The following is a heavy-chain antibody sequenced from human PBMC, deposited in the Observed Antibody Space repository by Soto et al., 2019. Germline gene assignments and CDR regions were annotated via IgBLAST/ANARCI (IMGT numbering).Heavy chain of an antibody. Sequence: SETLSLTCAVYGGSFSGYYWSWIRQPPGKGLEWIGEINHSGSTNYNPSLKSRVTISVDTSKNQFSLKLSSVTAADTAVYYCASEYSSSSRYYYYGMDVWRQGTTVTVSS. CDR1: GGSFSGYY. V-gene: IGHV4-34*01. J-gene: IGHJ6*02. CDR3: ASEYSSSSRYYYYGMDV. D-gene: IGHD6-6*01. CDR2: INHSGST.